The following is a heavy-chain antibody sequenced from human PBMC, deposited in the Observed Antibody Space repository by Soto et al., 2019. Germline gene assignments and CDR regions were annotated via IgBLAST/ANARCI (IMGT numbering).Heavy chain of an antibody. Sequence: GGSLRLSCAASGFTFSSYSMNWLRQAPGKGLEWVSYISSSSSTIYYADSVKGRFTISRDNAKNSLYLQMNSLRDEDTAVYYCATLRFLEWLMNGMDVWGQGTTVTVSS. CDR2: ISSSSSTI. J-gene: IGHJ6*02. D-gene: IGHD3-3*01. V-gene: IGHV3-48*02. CDR3: ATLRFLEWLMNGMDV. CDR1: GFTFSSYS.